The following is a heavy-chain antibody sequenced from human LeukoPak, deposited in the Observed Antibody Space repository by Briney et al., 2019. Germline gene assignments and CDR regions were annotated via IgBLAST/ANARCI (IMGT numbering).Heavy chain of an antibody. CDR3: ACPITIFGVVAPYGMDV. J-gene: IGHJ6*02. D-gene: IGHD3-3*01. CDR1: GFTFSSYA. V-gene: IGHV3-23*01. CDR2: ISGSGGST. Sequence: GASLRLSCAASGFTFSSYAMSWVRQAPGKGLEWVSAISGSGGSTYYADSVKGRFTISRDNSKNTLYLQMNSLRAEDTAVYYCACPITIFGVVAPYGMDVWGQGTTVTVSS.